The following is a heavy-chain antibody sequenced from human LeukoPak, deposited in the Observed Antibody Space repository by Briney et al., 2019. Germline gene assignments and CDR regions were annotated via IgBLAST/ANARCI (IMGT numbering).Heavy chain of an antibody. J-gene: IGHJ5*02. V-gene: IGHV1-69*04. CDR3: ARDPNIAAAGTNWFDP. Sequence: ASVKVSCKASGGTFSSYAISWVRQAPGQGLEWMVRIIPIFGIANYAQKFQGRVTITADKSTSTAHMELSSLRSEDTAVYYCARDPNIAAAGTNWFDPWGQGTLVTVSS. CDR2: IIPIFGIA. D-gene: IGHD6-13*01. CDR1: GGTFSSYA.